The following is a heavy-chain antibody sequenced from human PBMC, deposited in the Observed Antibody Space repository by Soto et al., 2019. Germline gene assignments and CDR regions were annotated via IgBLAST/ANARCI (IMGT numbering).Heavy chain of an antibody. CDR3: ATSYDDYYYYGMDV. J-gene: IGHJ6*02. CDR1: GGSISSSSYY. D-gene: IGHD5-12*01. V-gene: IGHV4-39*01. CDR2: IYYSGST. Sequence: SETLSLTCTVSGGSISSSSYYWGWIRQPPGKGLEWIGSIYYSGSTYYNPSLKSRVTISVDTSKNQFSLKLSSVTAADTAVYYCATSYDDYYYYGMDVWGQGTTVTVSS.